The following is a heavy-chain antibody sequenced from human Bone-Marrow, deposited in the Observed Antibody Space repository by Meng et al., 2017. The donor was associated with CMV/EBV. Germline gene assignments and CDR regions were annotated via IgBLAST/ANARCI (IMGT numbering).Heavy chain of an antibody. CDR3: AKGGGGSGYAY. V-gene: IGHV3-23*01. Sequence: GESLKISCAASGFTFSSYAMSWVRQAPGKGLEWVSAMSGGVTSTYYADSVKGRFTISRDNSKNTLYLQMNSLRAEDTAVYYWAKGGGGSGYAYWGQGTLVTVSS. CDR2: MSGGVTST. D-gene: IGHD3-3*01. CDR1: GFTFSSYA. J-gene: IGHJ4*02.